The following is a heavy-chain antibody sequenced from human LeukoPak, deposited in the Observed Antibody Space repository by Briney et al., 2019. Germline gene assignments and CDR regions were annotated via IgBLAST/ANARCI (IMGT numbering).Heavy chain of an antibody. J-gene: IGHJ3*02. CDR1: GYTFTSYA. D-gene: IGHD2-2*01. Sequence: ASVKVSCKASGYTFTSYAMNWVRQAPGQGLEWMAWISAYNGNTNYAQKFQGRVTMTTDTSTSTAYMELRSLRYEDTALYYCARVRYCSSTRCYGPEDDAFDIWGQGTMVTVSS. V-gene: IGHV1-18*01. CDR2: ISAYNGNT. CDR3: ARVRYCSSTRCYGPEDDAFDI.